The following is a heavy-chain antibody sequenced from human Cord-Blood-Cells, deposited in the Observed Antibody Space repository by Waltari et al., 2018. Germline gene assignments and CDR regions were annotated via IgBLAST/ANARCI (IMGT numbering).Heavy chain of an antibody. CDR2: IIPIFGTA. CDR1: GGTFSSYA. J-gene: IGHJ4*02. Sequence: QVQLVQSGAEVQKPGSSVKVSCTASGGTFSSYAISWVRQAPGQGLEWMGGIIPIFGTANYAQKFQGRVTITADKSTSTAYMELSSLRSEDTAVYYCARHLLVGATPYYFDYWGQGTLVTVSS. V-gene: IGHV1-69*06. D-gene: IGHD1-26*01. CDR3: ARHLLVGATPYYFDY.